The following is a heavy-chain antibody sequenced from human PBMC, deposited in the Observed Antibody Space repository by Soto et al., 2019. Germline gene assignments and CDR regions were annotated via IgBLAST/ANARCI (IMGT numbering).Heavy chain of an antibody. Sequence: GGSLRLSCAASGFTFISYAMHWGRHSPCKWLEWVAVISYDGSNKYYADSVKGRFTISRDNSKNTLYLQMNSLRAEDTAVYYCARDRTAYCGGDCYPGDAFDIWGQGTMVTVSS. J-gene: IGHJ3*02. CDR2: ISYDGSNK. D-gene: IGHD2-21*02. V-gene: IGHV3-30-3*01. CDR3: ARDRTAYCGGDCYPGDAFDI. CDR1: GFTFISYA.